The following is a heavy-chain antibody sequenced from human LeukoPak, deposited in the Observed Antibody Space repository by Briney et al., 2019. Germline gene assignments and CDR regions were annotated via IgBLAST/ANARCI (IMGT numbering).Heavy chain of an antibody. CDR1: GYTFINYG. Sequence: GASVKVSCKASGYTFINYGISWVRQAPGQGLEWMGWISTYNGDTNYAQKFQGRVTVTTDTSTSTAYMELKSLRSEDTAVYYCARDDPRGYWGQGTLVTVSS. J-gene: IGHJ4*02. V-gene: IGHV1-18*01. CDR3: ARDDPRGY. CDR2: ISTYNGDT.